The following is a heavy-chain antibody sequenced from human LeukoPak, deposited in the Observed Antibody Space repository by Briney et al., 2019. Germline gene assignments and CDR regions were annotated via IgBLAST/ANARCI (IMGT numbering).Heavy chain of an antibody. V-gene: IGHV4-4*02. CDR1: GGSISSNNC. D-gene: IGHD3-10*01. J-gene: IGHJ6*03. CDR2: VSYRGHT. CDR3: ARVQQGGSGSHSTPQYYYYMDV. Sequence: SGTLSLTCAVSGGSISSNNCWSWVRQPPGKGLEWIGYVSYRGHTNYNPSLESRVTISLDTSKNQFSVKLNSVTAADTGVYYCARVQQGGSGSHSTPQYYYYMDVWGKGTTVTVSS.